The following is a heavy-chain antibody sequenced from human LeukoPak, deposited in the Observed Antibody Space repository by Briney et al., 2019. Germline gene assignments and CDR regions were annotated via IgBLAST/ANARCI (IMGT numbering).Heavy chain of an antibody. Sequence: SETLSLTCAVYGGSFSGYYWSWIRQPPGKGLEWIGEINHSGSTNYNPSLKGRVTISVDTSKNQFSLKLSSVTAADTAVYYCARGRPGGGYWGQGTLVTVSS. J-gene: IGHJ4*02. CDR1: GGSFSGYY. CDR3: ARGRPGGGY. V-gene: IGHV4-34*01. D-gene: IGHD4-23*01. CDR2: INHSGST.